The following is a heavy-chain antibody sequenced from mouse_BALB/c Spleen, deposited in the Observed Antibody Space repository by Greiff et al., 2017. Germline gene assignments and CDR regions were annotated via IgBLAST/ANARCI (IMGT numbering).Heavy chain of an antibody. J-gene: IGHJ2*01. Sequence: EVHLVESGGGLVQPGGSLKLSCAASGFTFSSYGMSWVRQTPDKRLELVATINSNGGSTYYPDSVKGRFTISRDNAKNTLYLQMSSLKSEDTAMYYCARDEYYCSSYYWGQGTTLTVSS. CDR2: INSNGGST. D-gene: IGHD1-1*01. CDR3: ARDEYYCSSYY. CDR1: GFTFSSYG. V-gene: IGHV5-6-3*01.